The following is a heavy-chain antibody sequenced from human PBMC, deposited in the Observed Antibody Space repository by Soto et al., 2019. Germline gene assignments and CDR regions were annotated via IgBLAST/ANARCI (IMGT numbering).Heavy chain of an antibody. CDR1: GFTFRINA. CDR3: AKDTGAVTAIHFDY. CDR2: VSGSGGST. J-gene: IGHJ4*02. Sequence: GGSLRLSCAASGFTFRINAMCWVRQAPGKGLEWVSAVSGSGGSTYYADSVKGRFTISRDNSKNTLYLQMNSLRAEDTAVYYCAKDTGAVTAIHFDYWGQGSLVTLSS. V-gene: IGHV3-23*01. D-gene: IGHD2-21*02.